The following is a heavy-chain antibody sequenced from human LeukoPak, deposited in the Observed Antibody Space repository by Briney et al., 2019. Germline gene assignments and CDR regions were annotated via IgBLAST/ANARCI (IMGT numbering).Heavy chain of an antibody. V-gene: IGHV3-23*01. D-gene: IGHD6-13*01. CDR2: ISGSGGST. CDR1: GFTLSSYA. CDR3: AKDRGNSWYFDY. Sequence: QPGGSLSLSCAASGFTLSSYAMSWVRQAPGKGLEWVSVISGSGGSTDYADSVKGRFTISRDNSKNTLYLQVNSLRAEDTAVYYCAKDRGNSWYFDYWGQGTLVTVSS. J-gene: IGHJ4*02.